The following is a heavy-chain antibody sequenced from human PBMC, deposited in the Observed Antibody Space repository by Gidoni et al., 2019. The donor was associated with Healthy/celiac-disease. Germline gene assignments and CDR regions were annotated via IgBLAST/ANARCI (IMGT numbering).Heavy chain of an antibody. J-gene: IGHJ3*02. CDR1: GGSISSGSYY. Sequence: QVQLQESCPGLVKPSQTLSLTCTVSGGSISSGSYYWSWIRQPAGKGLEWIGRIYTSGSTNYNPSLKSRVTISVDTSKNQFSLKLSSVTAADTAVYYCARNAFDIWGQGTMVTVSS. V-gene: IGHV4-61*02. CDR2: IYTSGST. CDR3: ARNAFDI.